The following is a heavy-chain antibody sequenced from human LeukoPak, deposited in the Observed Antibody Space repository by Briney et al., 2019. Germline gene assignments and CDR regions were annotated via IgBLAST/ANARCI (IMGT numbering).Heavy chain of an antibody. CDR1: GFTFSTYG. Sequence: PGGSLRLSCAASGFTFSTYGMRWVRQAPGKGLEWVAVIWYDGSYKYYADSVKGRFTISRDNSKNTLYLQMNSLRAEDTAVYYCARGEGHNSGSYLNWGQGTLVTVSS. CDR3: ARGEGHNSGSYLN. D-gene: IGHD1-26*01. CDR2: IWYDGSYK. J-gene: IGHJ4*02. V-gene: IGHV3-33*01.